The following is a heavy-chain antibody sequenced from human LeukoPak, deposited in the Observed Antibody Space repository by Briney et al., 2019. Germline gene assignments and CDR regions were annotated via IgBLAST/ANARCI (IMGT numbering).Heavy chain of an antibody. D-gene: IGHD6-13*01. CDR3: ARGGMTATGNFDF. V-gene: IGHV4-38-2*02. Sequence: SETLSLTCTVSGYSVSSAYYWGWIRQPPGKGLEWIGSMYHSGSTYYNPSLKSRVTISIDTSKNQLSLRLSSVTAADTAMYYCARGGMTATGNFDFWGQGTLVTVSS. CDR2: MYHSGST. CDR1: GYSVSSAYY. J-gene: IGHJ4*02.